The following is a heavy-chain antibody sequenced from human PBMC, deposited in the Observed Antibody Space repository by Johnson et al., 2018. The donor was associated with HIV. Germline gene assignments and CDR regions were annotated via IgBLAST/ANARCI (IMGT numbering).Heavy chain of an antibody. V-gene: IGHV3-30*02. Sequence: QVQLVESGGGLVQPGGSLRLSCAASGFTFNSYDMQWVRQAPGKGLEWLAYIRSDGVNKQYTDSVKGRFTIYRDNAKNSLYVQMNSLRAEDTAVYYCAKDTYSHRLTVTESGFDIWGQGTMVTVSS. J-gene: IGHJ3*02. CDR3: AKDTYSHRLTVTESGFDI. CDR2: IRSDGVNK. D-gene: IGHD4-11*01. CDR1: GFTFNSYD.